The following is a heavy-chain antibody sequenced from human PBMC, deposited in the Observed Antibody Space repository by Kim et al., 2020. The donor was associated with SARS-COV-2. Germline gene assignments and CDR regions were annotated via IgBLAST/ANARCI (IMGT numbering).Heavy chain of an antibody. Sequence: GGSLRLSCAASGFTFSSYAMSWVRQAPGKGLEWVSAISGSGGSTYYADSVKGRFTISRDNSKNTLYLQMNSLRAEDTAVYYCANLNYYGDYEVGLYYYYGRDVWGQGNTVTVSS. CDR2: ISGSGGST. D-gene: IGHD4-17*01. CDR1: GFTFSSYA. CDR3: ANLNYYGDYEVGLYYYYGRDV. V-gene: IGHV3-23*01. J-gene: IGHJ6*02.